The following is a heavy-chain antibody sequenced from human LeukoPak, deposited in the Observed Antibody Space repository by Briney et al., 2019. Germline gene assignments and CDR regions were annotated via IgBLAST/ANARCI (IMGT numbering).Heavy chain of an antibody. CDR3: ARDDYYDSSGYYYVGAFDI. D-gene: IGHD3-22*01. CDR1: GGTFSSYA. CDR2: IIPIFGTA. J-gene: IGHJ3*02. V-gene: IGHV1-69*06. Sequence: SVKVSCKASGGTFSSYAISWVRQAPGQGLEWMGGIIPIFGTANYAQKYQGRVTITADKSTSTAYMELSSLRSEDTAVYYCARDDYYDSSGYYYVGAFDIWGQGTMVTVSS.